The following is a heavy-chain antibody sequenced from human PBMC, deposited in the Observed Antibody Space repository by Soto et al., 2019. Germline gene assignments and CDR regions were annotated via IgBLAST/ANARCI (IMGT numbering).Heavy chain of an antibody. V-gene: IGHV4-59*01. D-gene: IGHD5-12*01. J-gene: IGHJ4*02. Sequence: PSETLSLTCTVSGDSISAYSWSWVRQPPGKGLEWIGNIHYNGNTKYNPSLKSRVSMSVDTSKNQFSLRLISVTAADTAKYFCAREGNLGGWLQPLDFWGQGTLVTVSS. CDR3: AREGNLGGWLQPLDF. CDR2: IHYNGNT. CDR1: GDSISAYS.